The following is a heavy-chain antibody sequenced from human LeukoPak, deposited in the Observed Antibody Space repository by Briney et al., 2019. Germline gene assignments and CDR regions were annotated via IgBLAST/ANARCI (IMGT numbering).Heavy chain of an antibody. J-gene: IGHJ5*02. CDR2: INSDGSST. D-gene: IGHD3-22*01. CDR1: GFTFSSYW. CDR3: AREETYYYDSSGYGWFDP. V-gene: IGHV3-74*01. Sequence: PGGSLRLSCAASGFTFSSYWMHWVRQAPGKGLVWVSRINSDGSSTSYADSVKGRFTISRDNAKNTLYLQMNSLRAEDTAVYYCAREETYYYDSSGYGWFDPWGQGTLVTVSS.